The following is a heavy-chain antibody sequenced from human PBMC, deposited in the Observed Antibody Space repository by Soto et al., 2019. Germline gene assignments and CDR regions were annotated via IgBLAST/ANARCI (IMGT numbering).Heavy chain of an antibody. CDR1: GFTFSRYA. V-gene: IGHV3-23*01. J-gene: IGHJ6*02. D-gene: IGHD3-3*01. Sequence: GGSLRLSCAASGFTFSRYAMSWVRQAPGKGREWGSAIGGSGGSKYCADSVKGRFTISGDNSKNTLYLQMNSLGAEDTAVYYCANEIFGVLTHMDVCGRGTTVTVSS. CDR2: IGGSGGSK. CDR3: ANEIFGVLTHMDV.